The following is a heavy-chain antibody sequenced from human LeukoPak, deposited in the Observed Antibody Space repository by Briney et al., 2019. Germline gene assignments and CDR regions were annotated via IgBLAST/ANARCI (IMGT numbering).Heavy chain of an antibody. CDR2: INSDGSST. CDR3: ARGSTFETFPIFS. Sequence: GGSMRLACAASGFTFSSYWMHWVRQAPGKGLVWVSRINSDGSSTSYADSVKGRFTISRDNAKNTLYLQMNSLRAGDTAVYHCARGSTFETFPIFSWGQGTLVTVSS. CDR1: GFTFSSYW. J-gene: IGHJ5*02. D-gene: IGHD3-16*01. V-gene: IGHV3-74*01.